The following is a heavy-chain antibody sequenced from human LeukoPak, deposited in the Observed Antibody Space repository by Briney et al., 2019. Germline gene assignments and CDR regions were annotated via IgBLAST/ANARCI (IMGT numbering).Heavy chain of an antibody. CDR2: MYYSGST. Sequence: PSETLSLTCTVSGGSFSSSRHYWGWVRQPPGRGLECIGSMYYSGSTYYNASLRSRVTISVDTSRDQFSLKLSSVTAADTAAYYCARHFDRDGYKSNAFDIWGQGTMVTVSS. J-gene: IGHJ3*02. CDR3: ARHFDRDGYKSNAFDI. D-gene: IGHD5-24*01. V-gene: IGHV4-39*01. CDR1: GGSFSSSRHY.